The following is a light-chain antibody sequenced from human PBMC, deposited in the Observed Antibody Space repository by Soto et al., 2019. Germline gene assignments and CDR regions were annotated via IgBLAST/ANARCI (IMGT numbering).Light chain of an antibody. CDR3: QQYGSSGT. Sequence: ETVMTQSPATLSVSPGETATLSCRASQSVSNNYLAWYQQKPGQAPRLLIYAASNRATGIPARFSGSGSGTDFTLTISSLEPEDFAVYYCQQYGSSGTFGQGTKVDI. CDR1: QSVSNNY. J-gene: IGKJ1*01. V-gene: IGKV3-20*01. CDR2: AAS.